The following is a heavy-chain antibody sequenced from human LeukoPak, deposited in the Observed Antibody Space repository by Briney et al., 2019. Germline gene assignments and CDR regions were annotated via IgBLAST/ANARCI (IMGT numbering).Heavy chain of an antibody. D-gene: IGHD3-22*01. J-gene: IGHJ4*02. V-gene: IGHV1-2*02. CDR1: GYTFTGYY. CDR2: INPNSGGT. CDR3: ARDWAITMIVVADDY. Sequence: GASVKVSCKASGYTFTGYYMHWVRQAPGPGLEWMGGINPNSGGTNYAQKFQGRVTMTRDTSISTAYMELSRLRSDDTAVYYCARDWAITMIVVADDYWGQGTLVTVSS.